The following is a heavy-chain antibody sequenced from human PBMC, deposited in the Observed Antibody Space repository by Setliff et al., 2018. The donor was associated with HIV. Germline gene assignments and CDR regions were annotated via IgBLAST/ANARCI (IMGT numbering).Heavy chain of an antibody. CDR3: AREAYGDHVRWNDGGGAFDF. CDR1: GGSITSGGYY. V-gene: IGHV4-31*03. CDR2: IYYSGST. J-gene: IGHJ4*02. Sequence: SETLSLTCSVSGGSITSGGYYWHWIRQHPGKGLEWIGYIYYSGSTYYNPSLKSRVTISVDTSKNQFSLRAEDTAMYYCAREAYGDHVRWNDGGGAFDFWGQGTLVTAPQ. D-gene: IGHD4-17*01.